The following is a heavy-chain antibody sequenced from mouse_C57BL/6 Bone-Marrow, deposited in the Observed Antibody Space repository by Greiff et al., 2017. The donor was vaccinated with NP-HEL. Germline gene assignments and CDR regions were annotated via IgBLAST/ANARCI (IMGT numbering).Heavy chain of an antibody. CDR1: GFTFTDYY. J-gene: IGHJ2*01. CDR3: ARSGTGY. CDR2: IRNKANGYTT. V-gene: IGHV7-3*01. Sequence: EVKLVESGGGLVQPGGSLSLSCAASGFTFTDYYMSWVRQPPGKALEWLGFIRNKANGYTTEYSASVKGRFTISRDNSQSILYLHMHALGAEASATYYSARSGTGYWGQGTTLTVSS. D-gene: IGHD4-1*01.